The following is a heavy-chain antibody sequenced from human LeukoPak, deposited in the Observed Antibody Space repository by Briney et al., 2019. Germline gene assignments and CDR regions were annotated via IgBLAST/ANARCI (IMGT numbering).Heavy chain of an antibody. CDR2: IIPIFGTA. CDR3: ARDSEVYYGSGSYYKSDY. D-gene: IGHD3-10*01. J-gene: IGHJ4*02. Sequence: SVKVSCKASGGTFSSYAISWARQAPGQGLEWMGGIIPIFGTANYAQKFQGRVTITADESTSTAYMELSSLRSEDTAVYYCARDSEVYYGSGSYYKSDYWGQGTLVTVSS. CDR1: GGTFSSYA. V-gene: IGHV1-69*13.